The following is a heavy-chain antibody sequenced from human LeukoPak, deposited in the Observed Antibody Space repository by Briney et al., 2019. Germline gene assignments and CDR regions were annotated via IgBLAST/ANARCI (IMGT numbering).Heavy chain of an antibody. Sequence: SETLSLTCTASGGSMNSYYWSWIRQPPGKGLEWIGHIYYSGSTNYNPSLKSRVTISVDTSKNQFSLKMNSVTAADTAVYYCARHQFQLLVNDDAFDVWGQGTMVTVSS. V-gene: IGHV4-59*08. CDR1: GGSMNSYY. CDR3: ARHQFQLLVNDDAFDV. J-gene: IGHJ3*01. CDR2: IYYSGST. D-gene: IGHD2-2*01.